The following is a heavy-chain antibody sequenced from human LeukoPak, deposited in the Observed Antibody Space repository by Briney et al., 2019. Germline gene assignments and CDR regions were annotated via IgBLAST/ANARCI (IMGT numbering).Heavy chain of an antibody. J-gene: IGHJ4*02. CDR1: GGSISSSSYY. CDR3: ARGSFIFDY. Sequence: SETLSLTCTVSGGSISSSSYYWGWIRQPPGKGLEWIGSIYYSGSTYYNPSLKSRVTISVDTSKNQFSLKLSSVTAADTAVYYCARGSFIFDYWGQGALVTVSS. CDR2: IYYSGST. V-gene: IGHV4-39*07. D-gene: IGHD6-13*01.